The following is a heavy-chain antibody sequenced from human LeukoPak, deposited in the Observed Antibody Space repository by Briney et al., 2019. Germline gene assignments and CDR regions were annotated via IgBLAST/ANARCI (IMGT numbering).Heavy chain of an antibody. Sequence: SETLFLTCTVSGGSISSGDYYWSWIRQHPGKGLEWIGYIYYSGTTYYNPSLKSRVTISLDTSKNQFSLKLSSVTAADTAVYYCARDQEDSGTDYWGQGTLVTVSS. CDR3: ARDQEDSGTDY. CDR1: GGSISSGDYY. J-gene: IGHJ4*02. V-gene: IGHV4-31*03. D-gene: IGHD3-10*01. CDR2: IYYSGTT.